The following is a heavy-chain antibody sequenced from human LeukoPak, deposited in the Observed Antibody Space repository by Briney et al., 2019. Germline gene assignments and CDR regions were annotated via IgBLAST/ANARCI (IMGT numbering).Heavy chain of an antibody. Sequence: SVKVSCKASGGTFSSYAISWVRQAPGQGLEWMGGIIPVFGTPDYAQKFQDRVTITADESTSTVYMEMSSLRFEDTAVYYCARTHSNQPESYYYYGLDVWGQGTTVTVSS. J-gene: IGHJ6*02. V-gene: IGHV1-69*13. CDR3: ARTHSNQPESYYYYGLDV. D-gene: IGHD1-14*01. CDR1: GGTFSSYA. CDR2: IIPVFGTP.